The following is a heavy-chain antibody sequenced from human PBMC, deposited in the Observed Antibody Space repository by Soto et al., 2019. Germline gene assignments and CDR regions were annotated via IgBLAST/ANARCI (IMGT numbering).Heavy chain of an antibody. CDR2: IYWDDDK. CDR1: GFSLSTNGVG. J-gene: IGHJ4*02. D-gene: IGHD6-13*01. CDR3: AHAKYVQQVDY. V-gene: IGHV2-5*02. Sequence: SGPTLDNTTLAHTLTCTFSGFSLSTNGVGVGWIRQPPGKALEWLVLIYWDDDKRYSPSLKSRLTITKDTSKNQVVLTMTNMDPLDTSTYYCAHAKYVQQVDYWGQGTLVPVSS.